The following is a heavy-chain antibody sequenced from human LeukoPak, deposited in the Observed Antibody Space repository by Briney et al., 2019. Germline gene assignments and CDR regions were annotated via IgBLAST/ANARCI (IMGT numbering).Heavy chain of an antibody. J-gene: IGHJ4*02. V-gene: IGHV4-61*02. D-gene: IGHD6-19*01. Sequence: SQTLSLTCTVSGGSISSGSYYWSWIRQPAGKGLEWIGRIYTSGSTNYNPSLKSRVTMSVDTSKNQFSLKLSSVTAADTAVYYCARTTAGLCLDYWGQGTLVTVSS. CDR2: IYTSGST. CDR3: ARTTAGLCLDY. CDR1: GGSISSGSYY.